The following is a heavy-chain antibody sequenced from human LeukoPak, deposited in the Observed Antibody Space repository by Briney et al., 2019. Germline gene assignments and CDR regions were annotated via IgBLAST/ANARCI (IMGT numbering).Heavy chain of an antibody. CDR1: GGTFSSYA. CDR2: IIPIFGTA. Sequence: SVKVSCKASGGTFSSYAISWVRQAPGQGLEWMGGIIPIFGTANYAQKFQGRVTITADESTSTAYMELSSLRSDDTAVYYCARGIASSWGYYMDVWGKGTTVTVSS. D-gene: IGHD6-13*01. CDR3: ARGIASSWGYYMDV. V-gene: IGHV1-69*13. J-gene: IGHJ6*03.